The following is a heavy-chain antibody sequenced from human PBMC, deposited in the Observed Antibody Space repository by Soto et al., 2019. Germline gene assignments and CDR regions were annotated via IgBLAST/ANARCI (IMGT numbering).Heavy chain of an antibody. V-gene: IGHV1-2*04. CDR3: ARDTISTYYYGSGSYFFYFDY. D-gene: IGHD3-10*01. J-gene: IGHJ4*02. Sequence: ASVKVSFKASGYTFTGYYMHWVRQAPGQGLEWMGWINPNSGGTNYAQKFQGWVTMTRDTSISTAYMELSRLRSDDTVVYYCARDTISTYYYGSGSYFFYFDYWGQGTLVTVCS. CDR1: GYTFTGYY. CDR2: INPNSGGT.